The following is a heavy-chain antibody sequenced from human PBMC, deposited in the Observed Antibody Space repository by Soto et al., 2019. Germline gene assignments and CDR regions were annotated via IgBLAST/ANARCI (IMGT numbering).Heavy chain of an antibody. CDR3: ASDNYGMDV. V-gene: IGHV3-23*01. CDR2: ISGSGGST. J-gene: IGHJ6*02. Sequence: GGSLRLSCAASGFTFSSYAMNWVRQAPRRGLEWVSAISGSGGSTNYADSVKGRFTISKDNSKNTLYLQVNSLRAEDTAVYYCASDNYGMDVWGQGTTVTVSS. CDR1: GFTFSSYA.